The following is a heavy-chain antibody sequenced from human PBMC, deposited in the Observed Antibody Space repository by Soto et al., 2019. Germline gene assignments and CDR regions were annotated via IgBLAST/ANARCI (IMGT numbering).Heavy chain of an antibody. J-gene: IGHJ4*02. CDR1: GFTFSSYS. CDR2: ISSSSSYI. D-gene: IGHD3-9*01. V-gene: IGHV3-21*01. CDR3: ARVAAYDILTGYSGPDY. Sequence: GGSLRLSCAASGFTFSSYSMNWVRQAPGKGLEWVSSISSSSSYIYYADSVKGRFTISRDNAKNSLYLQMNSLRAEDTAVYYCARVAAYDILTGYSGPDYWGQGTLVTVSS.